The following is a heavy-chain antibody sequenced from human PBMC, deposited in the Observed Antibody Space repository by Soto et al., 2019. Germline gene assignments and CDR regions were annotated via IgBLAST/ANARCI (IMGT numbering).Heavy chain of an antibody. J-gene: IGHJ4*02. Sequence: ASVKVSWKAAGYAITIYFISWVRQAPGQGLEWMGWISAYNGNTNYVQKLQGRVTMTTDTSTSTAYMELRSLRSDDTAVYYCARDLPPSDYWGQGTLVTVSS. CDR1: GYAITIYF. V-gene: IGHV1-18*01. CDR2: ISAYNGNT. CDR3: ARDLPPSDY.